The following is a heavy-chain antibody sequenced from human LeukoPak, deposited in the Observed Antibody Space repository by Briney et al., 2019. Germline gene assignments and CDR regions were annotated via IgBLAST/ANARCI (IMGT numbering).Heavy chain of an antibody. D-gene: IGHD6-19*01. J-gene: IGHJ4*02. CDR3: ARGPNSSGWYSFDY. CDR2: MNPNSGNT. CDR1: GYTFTGYY. V-gene: IGHV1-8*02. Sequence: ASVKVSCKASGYTFTGYYMHWVRQAPGQGLEWMGWMNPNSGNTGYAQKFQGRVTMTRNTSISTAYMELSSLRSEDTAVYYCARGPNSSGWYSFDYWGQGTLATVSS.